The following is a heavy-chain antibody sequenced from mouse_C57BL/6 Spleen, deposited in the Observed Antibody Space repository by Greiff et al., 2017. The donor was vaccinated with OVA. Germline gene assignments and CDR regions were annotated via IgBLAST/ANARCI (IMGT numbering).Heavy chain of an antibody. CDR1: GFTFSDYG. V-gene: IGHV5-17*01. CDR2: ISSGSSTI. CDR3: AREGIDYYGSSYDYAMDY. J-gene: IGHJ4*01. Sequence: DVMLVESGGGLVKPGGSLKLSCEASGFTFSDYGMHWVRQAPEQGLEWVAYISSGSSTIYYADTVKGRFTISRDNAKNTLFLQLTSLRSEDTAMYYCAREGIDYYGSSYDYAMDYWGQGTSVTVSS. D-gene: IGHD1-1*01.